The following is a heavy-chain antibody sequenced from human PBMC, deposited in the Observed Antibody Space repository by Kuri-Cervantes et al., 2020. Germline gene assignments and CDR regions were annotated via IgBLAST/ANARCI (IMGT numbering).Heavy chain of an antibody. V-gene: IGHV1-18*01. CDR2: INPSGGST. J-gene: IGHJ4*02. CDR1: GYTFTSYG. CDR3: ARDYGVYSSGRIDY. D-gene: IGHD6-19*01. Sequence: ASVKVSCKASGYTFTSYGISWVRQAPGQGLEWMGIINPSGGSTSYAQKLQGRVTMTTDTSTSTAYMELRSLRSDDTAVYYCARDYGVYSSGRIDYWGQGTLVTVSS.